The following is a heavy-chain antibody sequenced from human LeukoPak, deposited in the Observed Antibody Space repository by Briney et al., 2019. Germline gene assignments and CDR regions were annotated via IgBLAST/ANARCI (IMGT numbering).Heavy chain of an antibody. V-gene: IGHV4-39*01. J-gene: IGHJ4*02. CDR2: IYYSGST. D-gene: IGHD5-12*01. Sequence: SETLSLTCTVSGGSISSISYYWGWIRQPPGKGLEWIVSIYYSGSTYHNPSLKSRATISVDTSKNQFSLKLSSVTAADTAVYYCARHRVVATIDNFDYWGQGTLVTVSS. CDR3: ARHRVVATIDNFDY. CDR1: GGSISSISYY.